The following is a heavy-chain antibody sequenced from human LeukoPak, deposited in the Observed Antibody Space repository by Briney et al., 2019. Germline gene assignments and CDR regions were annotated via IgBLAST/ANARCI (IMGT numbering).Heavy chain of an antibody. Sequence: ASVKVSCKVSGYTLTELSMHWVRQAPGKGLERMGGFDPEDGETIYAQKFQGRVTMTEDTSTDTAYMELSSLRSEDTAVYYCATATPKSYYYDSSGYYWGQGTLVTVSS. CDR3: ATATPKSYYYDSSGYY. V-gene: IGHV1-24*01. J-gene: IGHJ4*02. CDR2: FDPEDGET. CDR1: GYTLTELS. D-gene: IGHD3-22*01.